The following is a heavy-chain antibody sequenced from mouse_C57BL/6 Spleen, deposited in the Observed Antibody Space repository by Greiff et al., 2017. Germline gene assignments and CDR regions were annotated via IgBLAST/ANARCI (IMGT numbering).Heavy chain of an antibody. J-gene: IGHJ2*01. Sequence: QVQLQQSGAELVRPGASVKLSCKASGYTFTDYYINWVKQRPGQGLEWIARIYPGSGNTYYNEKFKGKATLTAEKSSSTAYMQLSSLTSEDSAVYFCAREGLLLRSVWDYWGQGTTLTVSS. CDR1: GYTFTDYY. CDR3: AREGLLLRSVWDY. CDR2: IYPGSGNT. D-gene: IGHD1-1*01. V-gene: IGHV1-76*01.